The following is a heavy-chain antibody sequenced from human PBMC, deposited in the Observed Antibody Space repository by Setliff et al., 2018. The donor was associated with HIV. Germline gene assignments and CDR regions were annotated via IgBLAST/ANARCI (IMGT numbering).Heavy chain of an antibody. CDR1: GGSISSGGYY. V-gene: IGHV4-31*03. Sequence: SETLSLTCTVSGGSISSGGYYWSWIRQHPGKGLEWVGYIYYSGSTYYSPSLKSRVSISVDTSNNQFSLKLSSVTAAGTAMYYCARDICTSTSCPSGWFDPWGQGTLVTVSS. CDR2: IYYSGST. CDR3: ARDICTSTSCPSGWFDP. D-gene: IGHD2-2*01. J-gene: IGHJ5*02.